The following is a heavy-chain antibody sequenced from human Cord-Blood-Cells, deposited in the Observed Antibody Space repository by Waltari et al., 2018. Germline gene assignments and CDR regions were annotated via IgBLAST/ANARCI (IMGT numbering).Heavy chain of an antibody. D-gene: IGHD3-10*01. CDR2: IIPIFGTA. CDR3: ARGKWFGELGDY. Sequence: QVQLVQSGAEVKKPGSSVMVSCKASGGTCSSSATSRVRQAPGQGLEWMGGIIPIFGTANYAQKCQGRVTITADESTSTAYMELSSLRSEDTAVYYCARGKWFGELGDYWGQGTLVTVSS. J-gene: IGHJ4*02. CDR1: GGTCSSSA. V-gene: IGHV1-69*01.